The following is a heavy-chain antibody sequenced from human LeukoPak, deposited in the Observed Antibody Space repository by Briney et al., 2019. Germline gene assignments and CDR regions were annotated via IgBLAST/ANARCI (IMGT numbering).Heavy chain of an antibody. D-gene: IGHD6-6*01. CDR3: VKEVYSSSNGWLDP. V-gene: IGHV3-23*01. J-gene: IGHJ5*02. Sequence: PGGSLRLSCAASGFTFSSYAMSWVRQAPGKGLEWVSAISGSGGSTYYADSVKGRFTISRDNSKNTLYLQMNSLRAEDTAVYYCVKEVYSSSNGWLDPWGQGTLVTVSS. CDR1: GFTFSSYA. CDR2: ISGSGGST.